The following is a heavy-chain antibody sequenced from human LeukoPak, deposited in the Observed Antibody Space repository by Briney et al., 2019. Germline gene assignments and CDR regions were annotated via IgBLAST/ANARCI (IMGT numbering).Heavy chain of an antibody. CDR1: GFTVSSNY. J-gene: IGHJ4*02. D-gene: IGHD2-15*01. V-gene: IGHV3-53*01. CDR3: ARDVPSRYCSGGSCYYGHCFDY. Sequence: PGGSLRLSCAASGFTVSSNYMSWVRQAPGKGLEWVSVIYSGGSTYYADSVKGRFTISRDNSKNTLYLQMNSLRAEDTAVYYCARDVPSRYCSGGSCYYGHCFDYWGQGTLVTVSS. CDR2: IYSGGST.